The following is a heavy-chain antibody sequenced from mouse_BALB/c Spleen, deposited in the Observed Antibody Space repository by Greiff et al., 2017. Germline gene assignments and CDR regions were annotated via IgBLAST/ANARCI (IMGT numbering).Heavy chain of an antibody. D-gene: IGHD2-2*01. CDR3: AREWFYAMDY. Sequence: EVQGVESGGGLVQPGGSLKLSCAASGFTFSSYAMSWVRQSPEKRLEWVAEISSGGSYTYYPDTVTGRFTISRDNAKNTLYLEMSSLRSEDTAMYYCAREWFYAMDYWGQGTSVTVSS. V-gene: IGHV5-9-4*01. J-gene: IGHJ4*01. CDR1: GFTFSSYA. CDR2: ISSGGSYT.